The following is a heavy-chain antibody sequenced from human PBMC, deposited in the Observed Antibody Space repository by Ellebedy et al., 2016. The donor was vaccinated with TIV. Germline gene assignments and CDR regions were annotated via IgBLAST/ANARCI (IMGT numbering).Heavy chain of an antibody. D-gene: IGHD6-19*01. V-gene: IGHV1-18*04. CDR3: SRDLRGQWLPGGGWFDP. J-gene: IGHJ5*02. CDR1: GYTFSSCG. Sequence: ASVKVSCKASGYTFSSCGLSWVRQAPGQGLEWMGWISVYNGDTNYSQKFQGRVTMPADTSPNTAHMELRSLRSDDTAVYYCSRDLRGQWLPGGGWFDPWGQGTLVTVSS. CDR2: ISVYNGDT.